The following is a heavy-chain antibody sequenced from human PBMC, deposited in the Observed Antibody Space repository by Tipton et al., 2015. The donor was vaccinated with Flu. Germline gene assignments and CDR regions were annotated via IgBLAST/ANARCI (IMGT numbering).Heavy chain of an antibody. V-gene: IGHV4-39*07. CDR1: GGSISSSSYY. D-gene: IGHD5-18*01. CDR3: ARERGYSYALYYYGMDV. CDR2: IYYSGST. J-gene: IGHJ6*02. Sequence: TLSLTCTVSGGSISSSSYYWGWIRQPPGKGLAWIGSIYYSGSTYYNPSLKSRVTISVDTSKNQFSLKLSSVTAADTAVYYCARERGYSYALYYYGMDVWGQGTTVTVSS.